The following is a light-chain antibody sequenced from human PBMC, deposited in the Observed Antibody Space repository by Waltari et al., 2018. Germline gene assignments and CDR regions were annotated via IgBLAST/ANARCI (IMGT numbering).Light chain of an antibody. Sequence: DIVLTQSPATLSLSPGERATLSCWASQSVSNYLAWYQQKPGQAPRLLIYDTSNRATGIPARFSGSGFGTDFTLTITSLEPEDFAVYYCQKRRTWPLTFGGGTKVEIK. V-gene: IGKV3-11*01. CDR2: DTS. CDR3: QKRRTWPLT. CDR1: QSVSNY. J-gene: IGKJ4*01.